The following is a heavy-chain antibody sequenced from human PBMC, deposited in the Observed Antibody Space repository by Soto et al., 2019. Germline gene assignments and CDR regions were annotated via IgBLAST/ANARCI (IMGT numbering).Heavy chain of an antibody. D-gene: IGHD3-10*01. J-gene: IGHJ6*02. CDR2: ISSGGSFK. V-gene: IGHV3-11*05. CDR3: ARGAGLWFGELLGYYGMDV. Sequence: PGGSLRLSCAVSGFIFSDYYMTWIRQATGKGLEWVSYISSGGSFKSYADSVKGRFTISRDSANHSLFLDMNSLRAEDTAVYYCARGAGLWFGELLGYYGMDVWGQGTTVTVS. CDR1: GFIFSDYY.